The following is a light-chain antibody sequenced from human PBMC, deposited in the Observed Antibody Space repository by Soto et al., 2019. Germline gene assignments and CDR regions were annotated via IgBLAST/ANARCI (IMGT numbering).Light chain of an antibody. CDR2: GAS. CDR3: QQYMSSVT. V-gene: IGKV3-20*01. Sequence: EIVLTQSPGSLSLSPGQRATLSCRASQSVDTTFFAWYQKKPGQAPRLLIQGASKRATGIPDRVSGSGSGTDLTLIISRLEPEDFAVYYCQQYMSSVTFGQGTKVEIK. CDR1: QSVDTTF. J-gene: IGKJ1*01.